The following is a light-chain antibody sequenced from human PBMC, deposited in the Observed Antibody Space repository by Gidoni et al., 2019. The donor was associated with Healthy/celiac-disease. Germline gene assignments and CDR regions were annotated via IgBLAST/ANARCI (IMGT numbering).Light chain of an antibody. J-gene: IGKJ3*01. CDR1: QSISNY. CDR2: AAS. Sequence: IQMTQSPPSLSASVGDRVTITCRASQSISNYLAWFQQKPGKAPMSLIYAASSLQSGVPSKGSGSGAGTDFTLTISSLQTEDFATYNCQKYNSYPLFTFGPGTKVEIK. CDR3: QKYNSYPLFT. V-gene: IGKV1-16*02.